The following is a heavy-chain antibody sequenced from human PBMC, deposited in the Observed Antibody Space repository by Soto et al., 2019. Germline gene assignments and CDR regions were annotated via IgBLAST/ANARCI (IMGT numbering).Heavy chain of an antibody. Sequence: QMQLQESGPGLVKPSGTLSLTCTASGVSINSANWWTWVRQSPGKGLEWIGEIYHSGSTNFNPSLKSRVTISVDNSKNQFYLELTSVTAADTAVYYCARYCGGGSCYLGAFDIWGQGTMVTVSS. CDR3: ARYCGGGSCYLGAFDI. J-gene: IGHJ3*02. V-gene: IGHV4-4*02. CDR1: GVSINSANW. D-gene: IGHD2-15*01. CDR2: IYHSGST.